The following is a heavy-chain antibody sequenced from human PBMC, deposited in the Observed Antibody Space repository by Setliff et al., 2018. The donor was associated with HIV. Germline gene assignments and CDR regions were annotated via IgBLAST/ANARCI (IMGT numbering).Heavy chain of an antibody. J-gene: IGHJ3*01. CDR2: IIPIVGLA. D-gene: IGHD4-17*01. V-gene: IGHV1-69*04. CDR3: AAPHSTEGAFDV. Sequence: SVKVYCKASGGTFSSYAINWMRQVPGQGLEWMGMIIPIVGLANFAQKFQGRGSISADESASTVYMELSSLRSDDTAVYYCAAPHSTEGAFDVWCQGTMVTVSS. CDR1: GGTFSSYA.